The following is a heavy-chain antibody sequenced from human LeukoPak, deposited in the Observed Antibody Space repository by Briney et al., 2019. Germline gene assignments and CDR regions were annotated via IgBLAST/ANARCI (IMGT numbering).Heavy chain of an antibody. CDR3: GVDIVVVPGAPNWFDP. V-gene: IGHV3-7*03. Sequence: PGGSLRLSCAASGFTFSSYWMTWVRQAPGKGLEWVANIQQDGSGKYYVDSVKGRFTISRDNAKNSLYLQMNSLRAEDTAVYYCGVDIVVVPGAPNWFDPWGQGTLVTVSS. CDR1: GFTFSSYW. D-gene: IGHD2-2*01. CDR2: IQQDGSGK. J-gene: IGHJ5*02.